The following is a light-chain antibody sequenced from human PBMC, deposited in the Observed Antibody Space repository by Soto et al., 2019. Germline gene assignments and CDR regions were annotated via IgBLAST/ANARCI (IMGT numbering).Light chain of an antibody. V-gene: IGKV1-39*01. CDR2: EAS. CDR3: HQTYSPPDT. Sequence: DIRMTQSPSSLSASVGDRVAITCRASQSIDTHLNWYQQHPGKAPNALIYEASNLQSGVPSRFSGSGSGTDFTLTISGLKPDDSATYYCHQTYSPPDTFGQGTKVEIK. J-gene: IGKJ1*01. CDR1: QSIDTH.